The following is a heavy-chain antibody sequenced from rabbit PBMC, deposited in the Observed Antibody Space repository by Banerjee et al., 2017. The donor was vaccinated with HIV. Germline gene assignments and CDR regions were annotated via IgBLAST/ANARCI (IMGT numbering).Heavy chain of an antibody. CDR2: IYTSSGST. V-gene: IGHV1S45*01. Sequence: QEQLVESGGGLVQPEGSLTLTCTASGFSFSSSYYMCWVRQAPGKGLELIACIYTSSGSTCYASWVNGRFPISKTSSTTVTLQMTSLTGADTATYFCARDPGGSMDLWGPGTLVTVS. J-gene: IGHJ4*01. D-gene: IGHD2-1*01. CDR3: ARDPGGSMDL. CDR1: GFSFSSSYY.